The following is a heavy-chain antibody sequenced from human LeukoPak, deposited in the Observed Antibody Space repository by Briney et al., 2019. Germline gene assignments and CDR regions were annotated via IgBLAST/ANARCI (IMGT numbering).Heavy chain of an antibody. V-gene: IGHV4-39*01. Sequence: SETLSLTCTVSGGSISSSSYYWGWIRQPPGKGLEWIGSIYYSGSTYYNPSLKSRVTISVDTSKNQFSLKLSSVTAADTAVYYCARQTDLYGVFDYWGQGTLVTVSS. CDR3: ARQTDLYGVFDY. CDR1: GGSISSSSYY. D-gene: IGHD2-8*01. J-gene: IGHJ4*02. CDR2: IYYSGST.